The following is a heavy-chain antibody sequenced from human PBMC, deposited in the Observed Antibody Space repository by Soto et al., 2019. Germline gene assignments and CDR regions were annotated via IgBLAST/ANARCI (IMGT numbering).Heavy chain of an antibody. CDR2: INPSGGST. CDR1: GYTFTGYY. D-gene: IGHD3-16*01. J-gene: IGHJ4*02. CDR3: ARDLGARYFDY. V-gene: IGHV1-46*01. Sequence: ASVKVSCKASGYTFTGYYMHWVRQAPGQGLEWMGIINPSGGSTSYAQKFQGRVTMTRDTSTSTVYMELSSLRSEDTAVYYCARDLGARYFDYWGQGTLVTVSS.